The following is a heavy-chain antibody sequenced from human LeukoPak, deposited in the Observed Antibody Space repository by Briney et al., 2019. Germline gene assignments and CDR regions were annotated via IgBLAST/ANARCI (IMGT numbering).Heavy chain of an antibody. Sequence: LAGGSLRLSCAASGFTFSSYAMSWVRQAPGKGLEWVSAISGSGGSTYYADSVKGRFTISRDNSKNTLYLQMNSLRAEDTAVYYCAKESLYDFWSGYPMYYFDYWGQGTLVTVSS. V-gene: IGHV3-23*01. D-gene: IGHD3-3*01. CDR3: AKESLYDFWSGYPMYYFDY. CDR2: ISGSGGST. CDR1: GFTFSSYA. J-gene: IGHJ4*02.